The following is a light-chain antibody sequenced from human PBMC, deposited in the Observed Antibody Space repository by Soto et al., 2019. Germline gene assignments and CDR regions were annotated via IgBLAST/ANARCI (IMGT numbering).Light chain of an antibody. CDR3: QQYGSSPWT. J-gene: IGKJ1*01. V-gene: IGKV3-20*01. CDR2: AAS. Sequence: EILMTQSPGTLSLSPVERATLSCRASQSVSNNYLAWYQQKPGQAPRLLIYAASRRATGIPDRFSGSGSGTDFTLTISRLEPEDFAVYYCQQYGSSPWTFGQGTKVDIK. CDR1: QSVSNNY.